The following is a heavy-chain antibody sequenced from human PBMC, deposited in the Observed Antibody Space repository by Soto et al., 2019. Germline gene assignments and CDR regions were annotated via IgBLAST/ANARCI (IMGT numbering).Heavy chain of an antibody. J-gene: IGHJ4*02. Sequence: SERQSDACTYSDNSIISGSYWGWIRQPPGKGPEWIASIYHGGTTFYNPSLKSRVTVSVDKSNNQFSLKLRSVTAADTAVYYCAKARVMVVGGSTFDCWGQGTLVTVSS. CDR2: IYHGGTT. CDR1: DNSIISGSY. V-gene: IGHV4-38-2*02. CDR3: AKARVMVVGGSTFDC. D-gene: IGHD2-15*01.